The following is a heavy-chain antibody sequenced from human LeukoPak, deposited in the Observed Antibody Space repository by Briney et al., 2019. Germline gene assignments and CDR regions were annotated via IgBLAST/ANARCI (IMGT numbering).Heavy chain of an antibody. CDR1: GFTFSGSA. D-gene: IGHD3-10*01. CDR3: TSRQRWFGESYYYYYMDV. J-gene: IGHJ6*03. CDR2: IRSTANGYAT. Sequence: PGGSLRLSCAASGFTFSGSALHWVRQASGKGLEWVGRIRSTANGYATAYAASVKGRFTISRDDSKNTAYLQMNSLKTEDTAVYYCTSRQRWFGESYYYYYMDVWGKGTTVTVSS. V-gene: IGHV3-73*01.